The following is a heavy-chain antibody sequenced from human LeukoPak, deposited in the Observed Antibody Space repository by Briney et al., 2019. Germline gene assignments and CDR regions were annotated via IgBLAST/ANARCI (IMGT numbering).Heavy chain of an antibody. CDR3: ARVLRYYDFWSGYFSGLNWFDP. Sequence: SETLSPTCTVSGGSISSSSYYWGWIRQPPGKGLEWIGSIYYSGSTYYNPSLKSRVTISVDTSKNQFSLKLSSVTAADTAVYYCARVLRYYDFWSGYFSGLNWFDPWGQGTLVTVSS. D-gene: IGHD3-3*01. J-gene: IGHJ5*02. V-gene: IGHV4-39*07. CDR1: GGSISSSSYY. CDR2: IYYSGST.